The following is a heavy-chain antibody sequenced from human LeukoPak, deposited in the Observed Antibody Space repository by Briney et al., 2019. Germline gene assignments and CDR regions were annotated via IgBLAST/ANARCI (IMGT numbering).Heavy chain of an antibody. CDR1: GGSISNRACY. J-gene: IGHJ4*02. CDR2: VYYNGNT. D-gene: IGHD3-9*01. V-gene: IGHV4-39*07. CDR3: ATRLYDILTGYREFYFDY. Sequence: PSETLSLTCTVSGGSISNRACYWGWIRQPPGKGLEYIGNVYYNGNTYYNPSLKSRVTISVDTSKNQFSLKLSSVTAADTAVYYCATRLYDILTGYREFYFDYWGQGTLVTVSS.